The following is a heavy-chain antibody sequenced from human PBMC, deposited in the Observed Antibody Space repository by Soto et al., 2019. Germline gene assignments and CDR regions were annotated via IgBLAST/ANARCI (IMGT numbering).Heavy chain of an antibody. CDR3: AKDPSWRLIITTHYYYYGMDV. D-gene: IGHD3-22*01. CDR1: GFTFSSYW. V-gene: IGHV3-7*03. Sequence: GGSLRLSCAASGFTFSSYWMTWVRQAPGKGLEWVANIKQDGSEKYYVDSVKGRFTISRDNAKNSLFLQMNSLRAEDTAVYYCAKDPSWRLIITTHYYYYGMDVWGQGTTVTVSS. J-gene: IGHJ6*02. CDR2: IKQDGSEK.